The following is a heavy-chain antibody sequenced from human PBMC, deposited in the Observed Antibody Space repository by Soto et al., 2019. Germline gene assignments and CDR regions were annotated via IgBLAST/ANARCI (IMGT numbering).Heavy chain of an antibody. CDR3: ARDQVPAAIAHYYYYGMDV. V-gene: IGHV3-33*01. D-gene: IGHD2-2*02. J-gene: IGHJ6*02. CDR2: IWYDGSNK. CDR1: GFTFSSYG. Sequence: ESGGGVVQPGRSLRLSCAASGFTFSSYGMHWVRQAPGKGLEWVAVIWYDGSNKYYADSVKGRFTISRDNSKNTLYLQMNSLRAEDTAVYYCARDQVPAAIAHYYYYGMDVWGQGTTVTVSS.